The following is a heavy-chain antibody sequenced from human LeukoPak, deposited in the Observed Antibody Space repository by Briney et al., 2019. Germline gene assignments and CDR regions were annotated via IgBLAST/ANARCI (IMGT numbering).Heavy chain of an antibody. D-gene: IGHD3-10*01. Sequence: TLSLTRTVSGGSISSGGYYWSWIRQHPGRGLEWIGYIYYSGSTYYNPSLKSRVTISVDTSKNQFSLKLSSVTAADTAVYYCARDLDGSGSYYLLYYWGQGTLVTVSS. V-gene: IGHV4-31*03. CDR1: GGSISSGGYY. CDR3: ARDLDGSGSYYLLYY. J-gene: IGHJ4*02. CDR2: IYYSGST.